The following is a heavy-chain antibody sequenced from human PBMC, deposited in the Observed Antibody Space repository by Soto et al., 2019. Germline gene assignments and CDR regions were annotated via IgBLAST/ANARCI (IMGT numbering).Heavy chain of an antibody. CDR3: ARNPGGYSGYDSWFAP. D-gene: IGHD5-12*01. J-gene: IGHJ5*02. V-gene: IGHV4-28*01. CDR1: GYSISSSNW. Sequence: QVQLQESGPGLVKPSDTLSLTCAVSGYSISSSNWWGWIRQPPGKGLEWIGYIYYSGSTYYNPSLKSRVTMSVDTSKNQVSLKLSSVTAVDTAVYYCARNPGGYSGYDSWFAPWGQGTLVTVSS. CDR2: IYYSGST.